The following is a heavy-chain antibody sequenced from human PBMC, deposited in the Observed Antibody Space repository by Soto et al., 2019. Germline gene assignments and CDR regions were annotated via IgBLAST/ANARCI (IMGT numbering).Heavy chain of an antibody. J-gene: IGHJ3*01. CDR2: IYHSGST. CDR3: ARDGGAFDV. Sequence: SETLSLTCAVSGGSISSGGYSWSWIRQPPGKGLEWIGYIYHSGSTYYNPSLKSRVTISVDRSKNQFSLKLSSVTAADTAVYYCARDGGAFDVWGQGTMVTVSS. V-gene: IGHV4-30-2*01. CDR1: GGSISSGGYS. D-gene: IGHD3-3*01.